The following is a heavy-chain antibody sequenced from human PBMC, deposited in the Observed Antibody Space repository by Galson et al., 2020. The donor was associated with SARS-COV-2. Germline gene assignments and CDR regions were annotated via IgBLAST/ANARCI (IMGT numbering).Heavy chain of an antibody. V-gene: IGHV1-2*02. J-gene: IGHJ6*02. CDR3: ASLSSSVYYYYYGMDV. Sequence: ASVKVSCKASGYTFTGYYMHWVRQAPGQGLEWMGWINPNSGGTNYAQKFQGRVTMTRDTSISTAYMELSRLRSDDTAVYYCASLSSSVYYYYYGMDVWGQGTTVTVSS. CDR2: INPNSGGT. CDR1: GYTFTGYY. D-gene: IGHD2-2*01.